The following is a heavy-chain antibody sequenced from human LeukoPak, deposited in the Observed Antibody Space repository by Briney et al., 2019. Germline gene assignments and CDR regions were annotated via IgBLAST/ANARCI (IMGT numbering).Heavy chain of an antibody. CDR1: GYTFTGYY. V-gene: IGHV1-2*02. CDR2: INPNSGGT. Sequence: ASVKVSCKASGYTFTGYYMHWVRQAPGQGLEWMGWINPNSGGTNYAQKFQGRVTMTWDTSISAAYMELSRLRSDDTAVYYCARDAPLNIAVDWGQGTLVTVSS. D-gene: IGHD6-19*01. J-gene: IGHJ4*02. CDR3: ARDAPLNIAVD.